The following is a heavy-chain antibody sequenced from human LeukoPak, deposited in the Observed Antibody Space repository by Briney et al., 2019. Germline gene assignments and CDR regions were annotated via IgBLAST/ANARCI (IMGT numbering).Heavy chain of an antibody. CDR1: GGSITSDTYY. D-gene: IGHD3-3*01. J-gene: IGHJ4*02. CDR2: ILHSGST. Sequence: SQTLSLTCDVSGGSITSDTYYWSWIRQPPGXXXXXIGYILHSGSTYNNPSLKSRVTISVDTSKSQFSLKLSSVTAADAAVYYCARTRDFWSGFFDYWGQGTLVTVSS. V-gene: IGHV4-30-2*01. CDR3: ARTRDFWSGFFDY.